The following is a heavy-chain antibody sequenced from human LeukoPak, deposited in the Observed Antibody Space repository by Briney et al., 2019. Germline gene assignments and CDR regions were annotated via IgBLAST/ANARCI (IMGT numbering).Heavy chain of an antibody. V-gene: IGHV4-61*01. CDR1: GGSVSSGTYY. CDR2: IYYSGST. CDR3: ARGLSRRDGFRF. D-gene: IGHD5-24*01. J-gene: IGHJ4*02. Sequence: SETLSLTCTVSGGSVSSGTYYWSWIRQPPGKGLEWIGYIYYSGSTNYNPSLKSRVTISVDTSKNQFSLKLSSVTAADTAVYYCARGLSRRDGFRFWGQGTLVTVSS.